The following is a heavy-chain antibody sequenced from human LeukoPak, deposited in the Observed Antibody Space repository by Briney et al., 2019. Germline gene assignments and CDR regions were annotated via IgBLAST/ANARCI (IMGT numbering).Heavy chain of an antibody. D-gene: IGHD2-21*01. Sequence: QPGRSLRLSCAASGFTFSSYGMHWVRQAPGKGLEWVAGISYDGSNKYYADSVKGRFTISRDNSKNTQYLQMNSLRAEDTAVYYCAKGYCGGDCPFDYWGQGTLVTVSS. J-gene: IGHJ4*02. CDR3: AKGYCGGDCPFDY. V-gene: IGHV3-30*18. CDR1: GFTFSSYG. CDR2: ISYDGSNK.